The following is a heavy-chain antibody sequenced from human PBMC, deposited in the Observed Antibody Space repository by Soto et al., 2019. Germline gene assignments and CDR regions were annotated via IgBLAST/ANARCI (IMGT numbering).Heavy chain of an antibody. Sequence: QLQQWGAGLLKPSETLSLTCGVYGGSFSGYYWTWIRQPPGKGLEWIGEINHSGTINYNPSLKRRITISVDTSKNQFSLRLSSVTAADTAVYYCARGRYNWNINHGMDVWGQGTTVTVSS. CDR1: GGSFSGYY. V-gene: IGHV4-34*01. CDR2: INHSGTI. D-gene: IGHD1-1*01. CDR3: ARGRYNWNINHGMDV. J-gene: IGHJ6*02.